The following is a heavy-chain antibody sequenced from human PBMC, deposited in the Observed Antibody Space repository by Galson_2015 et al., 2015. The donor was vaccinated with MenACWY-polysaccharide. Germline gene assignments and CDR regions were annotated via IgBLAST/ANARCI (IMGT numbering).Heavy chain of an antibody. CDR1: GLTFSSYW. CDR3: ARNVRPYTSGAIPDY. D-gene: IGHD2-8*01. J-gene: IGHJ4*02. Sequence: SLSLSCAAFGLTFSSYWMYWVRHAPGRGLEWVYRLNRDGSRTGYADSVMGRLSKYRDKGKHTLFLQMNSLSVDDSAVYYCARNVRPYTSGAIPDYWSQGTLVTGST. CDR2: LNRDGSRT. V-gene: IGHV3-74*01.